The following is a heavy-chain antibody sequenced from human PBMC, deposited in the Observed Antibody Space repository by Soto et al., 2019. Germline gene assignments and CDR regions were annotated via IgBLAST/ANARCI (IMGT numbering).Heavy chain of an antibody. V-gene: IGHV4-59*01. CDR2: IYYSGST. J-gene: IGHJ3*02. CDR1: GGSISSYY. CDR3: ARDSVATMGAFDI. D-gene: IGHD5-12*01. Sequence: PSETLSLTCTVSGGSISSYYWSWIRQPPGKGLEWIGYIYYSGSTNYNPSLKSRVTISVDTSKNQFSLKLSSVTAADTAVYYCARDSVATMGAFDIWGQGTMVTVSS.